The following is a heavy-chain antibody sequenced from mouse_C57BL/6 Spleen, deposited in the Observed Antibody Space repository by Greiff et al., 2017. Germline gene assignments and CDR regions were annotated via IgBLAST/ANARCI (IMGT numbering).Heavy chain of an antibody. Sequence: QVQLQQSGAELVRPGASVTLSCKASGYTFTDYEMHWVKQTPVHGLEWIGAIVPETGGTAYNQKFKGKAILTADKSSSTAYLELSSLTSEDSAIYYCTRSYGNDGGYIDYWGQGTTLTVSS. V-gene: IGHV1-15*01. D-gene: IGHD2-2*01. CDR2: IVPETGGT. CDR3: TRSYGNDGGYIDY. CDR1: GYTFTDYE. J-gene: IGHJ2*01.